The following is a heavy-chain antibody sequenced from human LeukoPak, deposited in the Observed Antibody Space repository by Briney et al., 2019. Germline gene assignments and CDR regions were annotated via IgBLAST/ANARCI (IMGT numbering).Heavy chain of an antibody. Sequence: SETLSLTCTVSGGSISRSTYYWGWIRQPPGKGLEWIGSVYYSGSTYYNPSLKSRVTISVDTSKNQFSPKLSSVTAADTAIYYCALSFIVVAFDAFDIWGQGTMVTVSS. V-gene: IGHV4-39*01. D-gene: IGHD3-22*01. CDR3: ALSFIVVAFDAFDI. CDR2: VYYSGST. CDR1: GGSISRSTYY. J-gene: IGHJ3*02.